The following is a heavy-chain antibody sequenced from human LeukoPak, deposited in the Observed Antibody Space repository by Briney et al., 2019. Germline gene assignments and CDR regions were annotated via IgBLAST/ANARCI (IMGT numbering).Heavy chain of an antibody. CDR1: GGSISSGSYY. V-gene: IGHV4-61*02. J-gene: IGHJ3*02. D-gene: IGHD3-10*01. CDR2: IYTSGST. CDR3: ARYYYGSPFDI. Sequence: SETLSLTXTVSGGSISSGSYYWSWIRQPAGEGLEWIGRIYTSGSTNYNPSLKSRVTISVDTSKNQFSLKLSSVTAADTAVYYCARYYYGSPFDIWGQGTMVTVSS.